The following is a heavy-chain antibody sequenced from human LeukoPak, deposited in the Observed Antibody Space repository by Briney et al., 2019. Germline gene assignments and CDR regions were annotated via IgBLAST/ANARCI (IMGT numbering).Heavy chain of an antibody. CDR2: IYYSGST. D-gene: IGHD1-1*01. CDR1: GDSITSNSDY. V-gene: IGHV4-61*05. J-gene: IGHJ6*03. CDR3: ARVHAYYYMDV. Sequence: SETLSLTCTVSGDSITSNSDYWGWIRQPPGKGLEWIGYIYYSGSTNYNPSLKSRVTISVDTSKNQFSLKLSSVTAADTAVYYCARVHAYYYMDVWGKGTTVTVSS.